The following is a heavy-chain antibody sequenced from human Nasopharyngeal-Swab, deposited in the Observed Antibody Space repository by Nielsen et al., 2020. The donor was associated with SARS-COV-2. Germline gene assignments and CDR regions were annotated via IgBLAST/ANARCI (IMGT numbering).Heavy chain of an antibody. Sequence: GGSLRLSCAASGFTFSSYGMHWVRQAPGKGLEWVAVISYDGSNKYYADSVKGRFTISRDNSKNTLYLQMNSLRAEDTAVYYCSIQGIAVAGTLNYWGQGTLVTVSS. J-gene: IGHJ4*02. V-gene: IGHV3-30*03. CDR1: GFTFSSYG. D-gene: IGHD6-19*01. CDR3: SIQGIAVAGTLNY. CDR2: ISYDGSNK.